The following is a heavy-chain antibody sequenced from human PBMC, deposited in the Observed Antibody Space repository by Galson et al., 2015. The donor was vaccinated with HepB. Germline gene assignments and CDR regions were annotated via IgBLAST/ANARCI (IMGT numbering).Heavy chain of an antibody. CDR2: IYYDGNT. J-gene: IGHJ1*01. Sequence: ETLSLTCAVSGSSISTTYYWSWIRQPPGKGLQWIGYIYYDGNTNYNPSLKSRVTMSVDTSKNQFSLNLRSVTATDTAVYYCARHGFGSEDNVWGQGTLVAVSS. D-gene: IGHD3-10*01. V-gene: IGHV4-59*08. CDR1: GSSISTTYY. CDR3: ARHGFGSEDNV.